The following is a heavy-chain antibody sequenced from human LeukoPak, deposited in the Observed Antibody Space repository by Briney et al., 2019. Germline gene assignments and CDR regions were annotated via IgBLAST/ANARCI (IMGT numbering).Heavy chain of an antibody. V-gene: IGHV1-2*02. CDR2: INPNSGGT. CDR3: ARDSGYDSSGYYYLYYFDY. D-gene: IGHD3-22*01. Sequence: GASVKVSCKASGYTFTGYYMHWVRQAPGQGLERMGWINPNSGGTNYAQKFQGRVTMTRDTSISTAYMELSRLRSDDTAVYYCARDSGYDSSGYYYLYYFDYWGQGTLVTVSS. CDR1: GYTFTGYY. J-gene: IGHJ4*02.